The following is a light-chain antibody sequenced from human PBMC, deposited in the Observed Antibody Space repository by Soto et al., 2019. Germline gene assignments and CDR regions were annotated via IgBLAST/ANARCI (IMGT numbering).Light chain of an antibody. CDR3: QQANSFPLT. CDR2: AAS. Sequence: DIQMTQSPPTLSASAGDRVTITCRASESISSWLAWYKQKPGKAPKLLSYAASSLQSGVPSRFRGSGSGTDFTLTISSLQPEDFATYYCQQANSFPLTFGGGTKVDIK. CDR1: ESISSW. J-gene: IGKJ4*01. V-gene: IGKV1-12*01.